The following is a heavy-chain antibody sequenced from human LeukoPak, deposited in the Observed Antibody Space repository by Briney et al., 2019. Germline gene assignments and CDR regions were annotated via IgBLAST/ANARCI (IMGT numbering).Heavy chain of an antibody. V-gene: IGHV1-2*02. J-gene: IGHJ6*02. CDR3: AGEGHYGSGSSYGMDV. CDR2: INPNSGGT. Sequence: ASVKVSCKASGYTFTGYYMHWVRQAPGQGLEWMGWINPNSGGTNYAQKFQGRVTMTRDTSISTAYMELSRLRSDDTAVYYCAGEGHYGSGSSYGMDVWGQGTTVTVSS. CDR1: GYTFTGYY. D-gene: IGHD3-10*01.